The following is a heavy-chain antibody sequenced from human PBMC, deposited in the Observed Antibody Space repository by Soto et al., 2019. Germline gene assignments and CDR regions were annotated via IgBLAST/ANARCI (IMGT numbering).Heavy chain of an antibody. Sequence: SETLSLTCNVFGGSISGYYWSWIRQPPGKGLERIGYIYHSGSTNYNPSLKSRVSISVDTSKSQFFLKLTSVTAADTAVYYCAREVTWSGYFDYWGLGTLVTVSS. CDR2: IYHSGST. CDR1: GGSISGYY. V-gene: IGHV4-59*12. J-gene: IGHJ4*02. CDR3: AREVTWSGYFDY. D-gene: IGHD3-3*01.